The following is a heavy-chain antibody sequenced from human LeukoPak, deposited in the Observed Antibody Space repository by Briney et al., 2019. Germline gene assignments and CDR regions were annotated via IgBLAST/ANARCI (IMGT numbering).Heavy chain of an antibody. V-gene: IGHV3-7*01. CDR1: GFTFSGNW. D-gene: IGHD5-24*01. Sequence: PGGSLRLSCEASGFTFSGNWMSWVRQAPGEGLEWVASINPDGSQKLYVDSVRGRFTISRDNTKSSLYLQMNSLGAEDTAMYYCAKLLGTATTYDSWGQGTRVTVSS. CDR2: INPDGSQK. J-gene: IGHJ4*02. CDR3: AKLLGTATTYDS.